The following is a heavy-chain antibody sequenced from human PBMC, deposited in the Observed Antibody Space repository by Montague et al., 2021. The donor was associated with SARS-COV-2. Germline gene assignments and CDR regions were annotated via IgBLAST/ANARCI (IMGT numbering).Heavy chain of an antibody. CDR2: INHSGST. Sequence: SETLSLTCAVYGGSFSGYYWSWIRQPPGKGLEWIGEINHSGSTNYNPSLRIRATISVDTSKNQFSLKLSSVTAADTAVYYCARVRYYGSGTSLGMDVWGQGTPVTVSS. CDR3: ARVRYYGSGTSLGMDV. CDR1: GGSFSGYY. V-gene: IGHV4-34*01. J-gene: IGHJ6*02. D-gene: IGHD3-10*01.